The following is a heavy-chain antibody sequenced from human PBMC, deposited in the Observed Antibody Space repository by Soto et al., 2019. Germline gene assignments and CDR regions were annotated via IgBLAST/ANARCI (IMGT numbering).Heavy chain of an antibody. Sequence: EVQLLESGGGLVHPGGSLRLSCATSGFSFSSYAMTWLRQAPGKGLEWVSTISPTGGSTYYADSVTGRFTISRDDSKNTLSLHMNSLSAEDTATYYCAKDLLQWLGGRGPFDYWGQGTLVTVSS. V-gene: IGHV3-23*01. CDR3: AKDLLQWLGGRGPFDY. D-gene: IGHD6-19*01. J-gene: IGHJ4*02. CDR1: GFSFSSYA. CDR2: ISPTGGST.